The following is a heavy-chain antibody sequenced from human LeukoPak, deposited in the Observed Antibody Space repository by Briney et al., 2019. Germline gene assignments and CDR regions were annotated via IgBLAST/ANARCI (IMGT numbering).Heavy chain of an antibody. CDR3: ARLLLYYYESSGYYSYFDS. J-gene: IGHJ4*02. Sequence: PSETLSLTCSVSGGSISSYYWSWIRQPPGKGLEWIGYIYYSGSTNYNPSLKSRVTISVDTSKNQFSLKLSSVTAADTAVYYCARLLLYYYESSGYYSYFDSWGQGTLVTVSS. V-gene: IGHV4-59*01. D-gene: IGHD3-22*01. CDR1: GGSISSYY. CDR2: IYYSGST.